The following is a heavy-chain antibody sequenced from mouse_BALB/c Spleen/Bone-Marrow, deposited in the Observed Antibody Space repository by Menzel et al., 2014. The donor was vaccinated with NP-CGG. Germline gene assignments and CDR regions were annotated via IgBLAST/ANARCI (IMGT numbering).Heavy chain of an antibody. V-gene: IGHV1S137*01. Sequence: QVQLQQPGAELVRPGVSVKISCKGSGYTFTDYAMHWVKQSHAKSLEWIGVISTYYGDASYNQKFKGKATMTVDKSSSTAYMELARLTSEDSAFYYCASGNYYYAMDYWGQGTSVTVSS. CDR1: GYTFTDYA. CDR2: ISTYYGDA. D-gene: IGHD2-1*01. J-gene: IGHJ4*01. CDR3: ASGNYYYAMDY.